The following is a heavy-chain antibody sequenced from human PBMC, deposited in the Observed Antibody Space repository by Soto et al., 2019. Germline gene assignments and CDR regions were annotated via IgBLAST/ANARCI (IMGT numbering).Heavy chain of an antibody. V-gene: IGHV4-59*01. J-gene: IGHJ5*02. CDR3: ARAYCSGGSCYRFDP. CDR2: IYYSGST. CDR1: GGSISSYY. D-gene: IGHD2-15*01. Sequence: SETLSLTCTVSGGSISSYYWSWIRQPPGKGLEWIGYIYYSGSTNYNPSLKSRATISVDTSKNQFSLKLSSVTAADTAVYYCARAYCSGGSCYRFDPWGQGTLVTVSS.